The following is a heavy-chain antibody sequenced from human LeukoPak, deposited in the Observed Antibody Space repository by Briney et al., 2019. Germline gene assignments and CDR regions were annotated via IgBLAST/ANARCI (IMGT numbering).Heavy chain of an antibody. CDR3: ARDRPLDSRTLRFDP. D-gene: IGHD3-22*01. V-gene: IGHV4-4*07. J-gene: IGHJ5*02. CDR2: LSSSGST. CDR1: GGSISGYY. Sequence: SETLSLTCTVSGGSISGYYWGWIRQPAGKGLEWIGRLSSSGSTNYNPSLKSRVTMSVDTPKNQFSLNLNSVTAADTAVYYCARDRPLDSRTLRFDPWGQGTLVTVSS.